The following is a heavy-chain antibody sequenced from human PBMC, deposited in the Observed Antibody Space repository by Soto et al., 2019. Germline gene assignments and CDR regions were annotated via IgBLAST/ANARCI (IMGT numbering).Heavy chain of an antibody. D-gene: IGHD3-3*01. V-gene: IGHV3-30*18. CDR1: GFIFSSYG. CDR2: ISYDGSNK. Sequence: QVQLVESEGGVVQPGRSLRLSCAASGFIFSSYGMHWVRQAPGKGLEWVAIISYDGSNKSYADSVKGRFNISRDNSKNTLYLQMNSPRAEDTAVYPCVKGQYDFWSGRLLGAEYFHHWGQGTLVSVSS. CDR3: VKGQYDFWSGRLLGAEYFHH. J-gene: IGHJ1*01.